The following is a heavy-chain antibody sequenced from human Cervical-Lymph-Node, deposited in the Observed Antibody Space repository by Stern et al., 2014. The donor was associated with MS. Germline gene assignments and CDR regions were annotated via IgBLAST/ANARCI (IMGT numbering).Heavy chain of an antibody. D-gene: IGHD3-3*01. J-gene: IGHJ6*02. CDR1: GGTFSNYA. Sequence: VQLVESGAEVKKPGSSVQVSCKTSGGTFSNYAFSWIRQAPGQGLEWMGGIIPIFGTATYAQRFQGRVTITAHESTSTAYMELSSLRSEDTALYYCARSAGYYSAMDVWGQGTTVTVSS. V-gene: IGHV1-69*01. CDR3: ARSAGYYSAMDV. CDR2: IIPIFGTA.